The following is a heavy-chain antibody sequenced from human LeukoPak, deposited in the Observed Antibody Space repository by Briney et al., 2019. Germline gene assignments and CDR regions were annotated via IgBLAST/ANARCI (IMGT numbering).Heavy chain of an antibody. D-gene: IGHD2-2*01. V-gene: IGHV4-39*01. Sequence: PSETLSLTCTVSGRSISSSSYYWGWIRQPPGKGLEWIGSIYYSGSTYYNPSLKSRVTISVDTSKNQFSLKLSSVTAADTALYYCARYATPPQYRFDYWGQGTLVTVSS. CDR1: GRSISSSSYY. J-gene: IGHJ4*02. CDR3: ARYATPPQYRFDY. CDR2: IYYSGST.